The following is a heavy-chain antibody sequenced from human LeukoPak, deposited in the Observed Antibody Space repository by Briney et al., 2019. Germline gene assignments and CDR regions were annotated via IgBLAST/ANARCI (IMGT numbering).Heavy chain of an antibody. Sequence: SETLSLTCTVSGGSISSSYYYWGWIRQPPGKGLEWIGSIYYSGSTYYNPSLKSRVTISVDTSKNQFSLKLSSVTAAVTAVYYCASYSGYGGIYDYWGQGTLVTVSS. CDR3: ASYSGYGGIYDY. D-gene: IGHD5-12*01. V-gene: IGHV4-39*07. CDR2: IYYSGST. CDR1: GGSISSSYYY. J-gene: IGHJ4*02.